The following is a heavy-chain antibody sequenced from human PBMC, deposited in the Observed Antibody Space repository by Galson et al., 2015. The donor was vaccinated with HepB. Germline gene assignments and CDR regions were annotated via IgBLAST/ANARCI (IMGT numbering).Heavy chain of an antibody. CDR3: ASPPDDTRGYSIWFDS. Sequence: SETLSLTCIISVGSITSSSYYWNWIRQPPGKGLEWIGSVYYRGSTYYNPALKSRVTMSVDTSKNQFSLKLSSVTAADTAVYYCASPPDDTRGYSIWFDSWGQGTPVTVSS. CDR1: VGSITSSSYY. J-gene: IGHJ5*01. V-gene: IGHV4-39*01. D-gene: IGHD3-22*01. CDR2: VYYRGST.